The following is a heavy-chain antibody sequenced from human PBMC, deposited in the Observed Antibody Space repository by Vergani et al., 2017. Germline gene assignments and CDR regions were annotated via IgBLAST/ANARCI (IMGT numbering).Heavy chain of an antibody. CDR3: SGYDFGGS. V-gene: IGHV3-48*03. Sequence: EVLLVDSGGDLVVPGGSLRLSCAASGCTFSEYEFNWVRQAPGKGLEWVSYISASGDTRYYADSVKGRFTISRDNAKNSVYLQMNSLRDEDTAVYYCSGYDFGGSWGQGTLVTVSS. CDR1: GCTFSEYE. J-gene: IGHJ5*02. CDR2: ISASGDTR. D-gene: IGHD5-12*01.